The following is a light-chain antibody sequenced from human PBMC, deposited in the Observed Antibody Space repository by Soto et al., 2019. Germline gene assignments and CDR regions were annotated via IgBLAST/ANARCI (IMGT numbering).Light chain of an antibody. V-gene: IGKV4-1*01. CDR2: WAS. J-gene: IGKJ2*01. CDR3: QQYYSTPHT. CDR1: QSVLYSSNNKNY. Sequence: DIVMTQSPDSLAVSLGERATINCKSSQSVLYSSNNKNYLAWYQQKPGQPPKLLIYWASTRESGVPDRFSGSGSGTDFTLTISSLQAEDDAVYYCQQYYSTPHTFGQGTKLEIK.